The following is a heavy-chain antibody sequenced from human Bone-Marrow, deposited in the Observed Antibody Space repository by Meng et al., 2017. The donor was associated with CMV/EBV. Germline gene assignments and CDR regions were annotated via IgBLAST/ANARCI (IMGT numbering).Heavy chain of an antibody. CDR1: GFTFSSYA. Sequence: GESLKISCAASGFTFSSYAMHWVRQAPGKGLEWVSYISSSSSTIYYADSVKGRFTISRDNSKNTLYLQMNSLRAEDTAVYYCARTDGWGSGWPQNYYYYGMDVWGQGTTVTVSS. V-gene: IGHV3-48*01. CDR3: ARTDGWGSGWPQNYYYYGMDV. J-gene: IGHJ6*02. CDR2: ISSSSSTI. D-gene: IGHD6-19*01.